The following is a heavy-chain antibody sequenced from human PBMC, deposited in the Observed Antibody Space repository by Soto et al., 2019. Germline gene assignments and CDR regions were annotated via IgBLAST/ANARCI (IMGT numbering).Heavy chain of an antibody. J-gene: IGHJ4*02. CDR1: GGTFSSYA. CDR2: IIPIFGTA. CDR3: ARTLARYYYDSSGYYPRGPYFDY. Sequence: GASVKVSCKASGGTFSSYAISWVRQAPGQGLEWMGGIIPIFGTANYAQKFQGRVTITADKSTSAAYMELSRLRSDDTAVYYCARTLARYYYDSSGYYPRGPYFDYWGQGTMVTVSS. V-gene: IGHV1-69*06. D-gene: IGHD3-22*01.